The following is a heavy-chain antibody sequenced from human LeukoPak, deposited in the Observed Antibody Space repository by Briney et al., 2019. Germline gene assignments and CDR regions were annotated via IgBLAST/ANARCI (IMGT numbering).Heavy chain of an antibody. Sequence: SETLSLTCSVSGGSISGATFYWGWIRQPPGMGLEWIGSIYYSGNTYFNPSLKSRLTISVDTSKNQFSLKLSSVTAADTAVYYCATLLRSGILYSTEASDFWGHGTLVTVSS. V-gene: IGHV4-39*01. CDR3: ATLLRSGILYSTEASDF. CDR2: IYYSGNT. D-gene: IGHD3-10*01. J-gene: IGHJ3*01. CDR1: GGSISGATFY.